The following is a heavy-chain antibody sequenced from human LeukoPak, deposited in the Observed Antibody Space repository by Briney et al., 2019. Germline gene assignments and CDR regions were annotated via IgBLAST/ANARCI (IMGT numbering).Heavy chain of an antibody. D-gene: IGHD4-11*01. J-gene: IGHJ4*02. CDR1: GGSISSGSYY. V-gene: IGHV4-61*02. Sequence: SETLSLTCTVSGGSISSGSYYWSWIRQPPGKGLEWIGRIYTSGSTNYNPSLKSRVTISVDTSKNQFSLKLSSVTAADTAVYYCARLSTVTTSFDYWGQGTLVTVSS. CDR3: ARLSTVTTSFDY. CDR2: IYTSGST.